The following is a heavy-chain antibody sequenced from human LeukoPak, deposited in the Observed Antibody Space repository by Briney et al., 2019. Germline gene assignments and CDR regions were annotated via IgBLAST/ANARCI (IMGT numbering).Heavy chain of an antibody. V-gene: IGHV4-61*02. Sequence: SETLSLTCTVSGGSISSGSYYWSWIRRPAGKGLEWIGRIYTSGSTTYNPSLESRVTMSVDTSKNQFSLKLSSVTAADTAMYYCARTNYFDNWGQGILVTVSS. CDR2: IYTSGST. CDR1: GGSISSGSYY. J-gene: IGHJ4*02. CDR3: ARTNYFDN.